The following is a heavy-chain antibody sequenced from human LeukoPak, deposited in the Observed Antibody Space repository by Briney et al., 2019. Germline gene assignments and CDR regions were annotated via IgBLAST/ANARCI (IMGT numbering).Heavy chain of an antibody. D-gene: IGHD2-2*01. Sequence: GGSLRLSCAASGFTFSSFAMSWVRQAPGKGLEWVGRIKSKTDGGTTDYAAPVKGRFTISRDDSKNTLYLQMNSLKTEDTAVYYCTSYAARVYYYYGMDAWGQGTTVTVSS. V-gene: IGHV3-15*01. CDR1: GFTFSSFA. CDR3: TSYAARVYYYYGMDA. CDR2: IKSKTDGGTT. J-gene: IGHJ6*02.